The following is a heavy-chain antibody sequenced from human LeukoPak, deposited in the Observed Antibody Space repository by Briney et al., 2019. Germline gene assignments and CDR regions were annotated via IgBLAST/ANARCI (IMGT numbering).Heavy chain of an antibody. D-gene: IGHD4-11*01. CDR3: ATEAENSNYDAFDI. CDR1: GFTFSSFE. J-gene: IGHJ3*02. V-gene: IGHV3-48*03. CDR2: ISGGGTTM. Sequence: GSLRLSRAAPGFTFSSFEMNWVRQAPGKGLEWVSYISGGGTTMFYADSVKGRFTISRDNAKNSLYLHMNSLSAEDTAVYFCATEAENSNYDAFDIWGQGTLVTVSS.